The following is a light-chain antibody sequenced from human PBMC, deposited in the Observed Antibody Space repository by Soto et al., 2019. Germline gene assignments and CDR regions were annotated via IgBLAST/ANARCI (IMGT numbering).Light chain of an antibody. V-gene: IGKV1-39*01. J-gene: IGKJ2*01. Sequence: DLQMTQSPSSLSASVGDRVTITCRASQSISSYLNWYQQKPGKAPKLLIYAASSLQSGVPSRFSGSESGTDFTLTISSLQPEDFATYYCQQSYSTPPYTFGQGTKLEIK. CDR3: QQSYSTPPYT. CDR2: AAS. CDR1: QSISSY.